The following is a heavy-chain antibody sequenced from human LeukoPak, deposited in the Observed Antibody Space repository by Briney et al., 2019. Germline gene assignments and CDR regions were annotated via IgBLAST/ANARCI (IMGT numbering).Heavy chain of an antibody. CDR2: ISSSSSNI. D-gene: IGHD3-3*02. J-gene: IGHJ4*02. Sequence: GGSLRLSCAVSGFTFSSFNMNWVRQAPGKGLEWVSFISSSSSNIYYADSVKGRFTISRDNAKDSLYLQMNSLRAEDSAVYYCARDFFHSDISRPFDYWGQGTLVTVSS. V-gene: IGHV3-21*01. CDR1: GFTFSSFN. CDR3: ARDFFHSDISRPFDY.